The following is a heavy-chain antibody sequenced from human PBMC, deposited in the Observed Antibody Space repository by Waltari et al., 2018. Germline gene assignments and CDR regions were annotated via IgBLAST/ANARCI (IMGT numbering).Heavy chain of an antibody. V-gene: IGHV3-23*04. CDR1: GFTFSSYA. Sequence: EVQLVESGGGLVQPGGSLRLSCAASGFTFSSYAMSWFRQAPGKGLEWVSAISGSGGSTYYADSVKGRFTISRDNSKNTLYLQMNSLRAEDTAVYYCANDPCGGDYYSAEYFQHWGQGTLVTVSS. J-gene: IGHJ1*01. CDR3: ANDPCGGDYYSAEYFQH. CDR2: ISGSGGST. D-gene: IGHD2-21*01.